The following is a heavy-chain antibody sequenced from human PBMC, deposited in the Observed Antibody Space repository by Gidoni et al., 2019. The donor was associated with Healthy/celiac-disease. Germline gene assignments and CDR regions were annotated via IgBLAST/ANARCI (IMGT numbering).Heavy chain of an antibody. Sequence: QVQLQESGPGLVKPSQTLSLTCTVSGGSISSGYYYWSWIRQPPRKGLEWIGYIYYSGSTYYNPSLKSRVTISVDTSKNQFSLKLSSVTAADTAVYYCAREMNYAGHFDYWGQGTLVTVSS. CDR1: GGSISSGYYY. CDR3: AREMNYAGHFDY. D-gene: IGHD1-7*01. CDR2: IYYSGST. V-gene: IGHV4-30-4*01. J-gene: IGHJ4*02.